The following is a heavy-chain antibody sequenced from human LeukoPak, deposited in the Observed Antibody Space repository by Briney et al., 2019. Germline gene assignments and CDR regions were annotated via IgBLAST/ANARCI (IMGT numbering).Heavy chain of an antibody. J-gene: IGHJ4*02. Sequence: ASGKVSCKASGYTFTSYDINWVRQATGQGLEWMGWINPNSGNTGYAQKFQGRVTMTTNTSISTAYMELSSLRSEDTAVYYCARREYGSGSYHLVYWGQGTLVTISS. CDR1: GYTFTSYD. D-gene: IGHD3-10*01. V-gene: IGHV1-8*01. CDR3: ARREYGSGSYHLVY. CDR2: INPNSGNT.